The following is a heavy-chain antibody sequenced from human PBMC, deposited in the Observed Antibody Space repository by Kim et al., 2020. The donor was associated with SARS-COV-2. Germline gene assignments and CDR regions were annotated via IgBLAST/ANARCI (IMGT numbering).Heavy chain of an antibody. D-gene: IGHD6-6*01. CDR2: IIPIFGTA. J-gene: IGHJ4*02. V-gene: IGHV1-69*13. Sequence: SVKVSCKASGGTFSSYAISWVRQAPGQGLEWMGGIIPIFGTANYAQKFQGRVTITADESTSTAYMELSSLRSEDTAVYYCATTQSMYSSSKPTDYWGQGTLVTVSS. CDR3: ATTQSMYSSSKPTDY. CDR1: GGTFSSYA.